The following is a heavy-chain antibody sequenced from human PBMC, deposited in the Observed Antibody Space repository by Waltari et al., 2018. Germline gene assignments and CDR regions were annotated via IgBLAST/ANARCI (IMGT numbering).Heavy chain of an antibody. CDR1: GGSISGYY. CDR3: ARTRSGHSGVLYYYMDV. Sequence: QVQLQESGPGLVKPSETLSLTCTVAGGSISGYYWSWIRQPAGKGLEWIGRMYSSGTTKYSTALNGLTNYNPSLKSRVSMSVDTSKNQFSLKLSSVTAADTAVYYCARTRSGHSGVLYYYMDVWGVGTTVTISS. V-gene: IGHV4-4*07. CDR2: MYSSGTTKYSTALNGLT. J-gene: IGHJ6*03. D-gene: IGHD3-3*01.